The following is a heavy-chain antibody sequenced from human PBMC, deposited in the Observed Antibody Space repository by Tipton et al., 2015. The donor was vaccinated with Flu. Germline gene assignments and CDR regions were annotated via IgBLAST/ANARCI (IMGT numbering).Heavy chain of an antibody. CDR2: IYTSGSA. V-gene: IGHV4-61*02. CDR1: GGSISSVSYY. Sequence: TLSLTCTVSGGSISSVSYYWAWIRQPAGKGLEWIGRIYTSGSANYNRSLKSRVTISLDLSKNQVSLRLTSMTAADTAVYFCARGGRGSGGFWTYWGQGMLVTVSS. J-gene: IGHJ4*02. CDR3: ARGGRGSGGFWTY. D-gene: IGHD3-10*01.